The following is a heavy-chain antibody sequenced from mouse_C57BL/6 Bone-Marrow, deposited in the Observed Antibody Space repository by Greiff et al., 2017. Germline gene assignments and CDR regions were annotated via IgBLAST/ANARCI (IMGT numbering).Heavy chain of an antibody. CDR1: GYAFSSSW. V-gene: IGHV1-82*01. J-gene: IGHJ3*01. Sequence: VQLQQSGPELVKPGASVKISCKASGYAFSSSWMNWVKQRPGKGLEWIGRIYPGDGDTNYNGKFKGKATLTADKSSSTAYMQLSSLTSEDSAVYFCARGGYDAWFAYWGQVTLVTVSA. CDR3: ARGGYDAWFAY. D-gene: IGHD2-2*01. CDR2: IYPGDGDT.